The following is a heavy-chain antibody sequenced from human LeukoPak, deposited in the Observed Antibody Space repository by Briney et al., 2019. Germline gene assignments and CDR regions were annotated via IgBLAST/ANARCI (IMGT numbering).Heavy chain of an antibody. Sequence: SETLSLTCTVSGYSIRSGFYWGWIRQPPGKGLEWIGNIYHSEITYYTPSLKSRVTISVDTSKNQFYLKLSSVTAADTAVYFCARAVGSFDWLPLFDYWGQGTLVTVSS. J-gene: IGHJ4*02. CDR2: IYHSEIT. D-gene: IGHD3-9*01. CDR3: ARAVGSFDWLPLFDY. CDR1: GYSIRSGFY. V-gene: IGHV4-38-2*02.